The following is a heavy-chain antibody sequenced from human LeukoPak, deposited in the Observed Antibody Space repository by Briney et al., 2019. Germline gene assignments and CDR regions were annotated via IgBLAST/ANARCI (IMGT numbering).Heavy chain of an antibody. CDR3: ARGRIAVAGTYIPSNWGPQLYYMDV. J-gene: IGHJ6*03. Sequence: GGSLRLSCAASGFTFSTYWMTWVRQAPGKGLEWVANIKQDGSEKYYVDSVKGRFTISRDNAKNSLYLQMNSLRAEDTAVYYCARGRIAVAGTYIPSNWGPQLYYMDVWGKGNTVTISS. D-gene: IGHD6-19*01. CDR1: GFTFSTYW. CDR2: IKQDGSEK. V-gene: IGHV3-7*01.